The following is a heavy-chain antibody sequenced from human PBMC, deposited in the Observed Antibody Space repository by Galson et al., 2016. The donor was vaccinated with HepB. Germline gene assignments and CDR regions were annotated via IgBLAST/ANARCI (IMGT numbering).Heavy chain of an antibody. D-gene: IGHD6-13*01. CDR1: EGSMSDYF. CDR3: AREDRSLWYPLFDL. Sequence: SETLSLTCTVSEGSMSDYFWSWIRQPAGKGLEWIGRIYSSGTSNYNPSLKSRVTMSLDTSKIHISLRLTSVTAADTAIYYCAREDRSLWYPLFDLWGRGTLITVSP. CDR2: IYSSGTS. J-gene: IGHJ4*02. V-gene: IGHV4-4*07.